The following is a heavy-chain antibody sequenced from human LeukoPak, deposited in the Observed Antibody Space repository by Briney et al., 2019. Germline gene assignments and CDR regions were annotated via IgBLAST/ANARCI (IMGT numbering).Heavy chain of an antibody. J-gene: IGHJ4*02. D-gene: IGHD2-2*01. CDR1: GGTFSSYA. V-gene: IGHV1-2*02. CDR2: INPVSGGT. Sequence: ASVKVSCKASGGTFSSYAISWVRQAPGQGLEWMGWINPVSGGTNYVQKFQGRVTMTRDTSISTAYMELSRLRSDDTAVYYCARANFLSCSSTSCLFDYWGQGTLVTVSS. CDR3: ARANFLSCSSTSCLFDY.